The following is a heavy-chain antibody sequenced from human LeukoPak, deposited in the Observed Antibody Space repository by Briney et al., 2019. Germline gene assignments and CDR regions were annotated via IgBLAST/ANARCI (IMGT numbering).Heavy chain of an antibody. V-gene: IGHV4-4*02. CDR3: ARRKAVANRCYFDH. D-gene: IGHD6-19*01. Sequence: SETLSLTCAVSSGSISSSNWWSWVRPPPGKGLEWIGEIYHSGSTNYNPSLKSRVTMSVDMSKNQFSLKLWSVTAADTAVYYCARRKAVANRCYFDHWGQGTLVTVSS. J-gene: IGHJ4*02. CDR1: SGSISSSNW. CDR2: IYHSGST.